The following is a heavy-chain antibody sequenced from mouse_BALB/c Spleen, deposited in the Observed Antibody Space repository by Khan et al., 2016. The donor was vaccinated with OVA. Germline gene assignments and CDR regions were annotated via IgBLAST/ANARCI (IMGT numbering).Heavy chain of an antibody. CDR2: IHYSGTT. J-gene: IGHJ1*01. D-gene: IGHD1-1*01. CDR3: ARSSTTVVAYWYYDV. CDR1: GYSITSGYR. Sequence: EVKLLESGPDLVKPSQSLSLTCTVTGYSITSGYRWHWIRQFPGNKLEWMGYIHYSGTTNYNPSLKSRITITRDTSKKPFFLQLNSVTTEDTATYYCARSSTTVVAYWYYDVWGAGTTVTVSS. V-gene: IGHV3-1*02.